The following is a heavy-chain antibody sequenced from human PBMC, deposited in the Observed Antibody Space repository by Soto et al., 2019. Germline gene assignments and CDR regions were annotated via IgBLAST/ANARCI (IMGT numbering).Heavy chain of an antibody. J-gene: IGHJ5*02. Sequence: SETLSLSCAVYGGSFSGYYWSWIRQPPGKGLEWIGEINHSGSTNYNPSLKSRVTISVDTSKNQFSLKLSAVTAADTAVYYCASRYYDFWSGYDKNWFDPWGQGTLVT. CDR2: INHSGST. D-gene: IGHD3-3*01. CDR3: ASRYYDFWSGYDKNWFDP. V-gene: IGHV4-34*01. CDR1: GGSFSGYY.